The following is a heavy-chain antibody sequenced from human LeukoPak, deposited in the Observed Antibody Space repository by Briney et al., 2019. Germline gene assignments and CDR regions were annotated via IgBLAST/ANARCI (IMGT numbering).Heavy chain of an antibody. CDR3: AKDTPLAAAGHYYYYMDV. D-gene: IGHD6-13*01. J-gene: IGHJ6*03. V-gene: IGHV3-43*02. Sequence: GGSLRLSCAASGFTFDDYAMHWIRQAPGKGLEWVSLISGDGGSTYYADSVKGRFTISRDNSKNSLYLQMNSLRTEDTALYYCAKDTPLAAAGHYYYYMDVWGKGTTVTVSS. CDR2: ISGDGGST. CDR1: GFTFDDYA.